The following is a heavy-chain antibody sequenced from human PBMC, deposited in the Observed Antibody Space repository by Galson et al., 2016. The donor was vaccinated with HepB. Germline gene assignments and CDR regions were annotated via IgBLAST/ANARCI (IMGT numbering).Heavy chain of an antibody. J-gene: IGHJ3*02. Sequence: SETLSLTCTVSGGSISSYSWSWIRQPPGKGLEWIGRLYISGNTDYNPSLKSRVTMSQDTSRNQFSLKLTSVTAADTAVYFCARVPCTSTTCNDDAFDIWGQGTMVTVSS. CDR1: GGSISSYS. D-gene: IGHD2-2*01. V-gene: IGHV4-4*07. CDR2: LYISGNT. CDR3: ARVPCTSTTCNDDAFDI.